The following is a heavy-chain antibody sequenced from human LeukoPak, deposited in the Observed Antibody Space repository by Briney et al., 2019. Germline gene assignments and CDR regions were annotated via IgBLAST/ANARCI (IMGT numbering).Heavy chain of an antibody. D-gene: IGHD6-13*01. CDR2: VTPIFGTA. CDR3: ARSIAAAGGDY. CDR1: VGTFSSYA. V-gene: IGHV1-69*13. J-gene: IGHJ4*02. Sequence: ASEKVSRKASVGTFSSYAICWVRLAPPPGIESMGGVTPIFGTANYEQTFQGRVTITADESTSTAYMERTRLRSDDTAVYYCARSIAAAGGDYWGQGNLGTVSS.